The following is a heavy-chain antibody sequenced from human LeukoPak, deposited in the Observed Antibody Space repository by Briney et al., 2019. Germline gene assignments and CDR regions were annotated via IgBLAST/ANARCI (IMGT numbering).Heavy chain of an antibody. D-gene: IGHD3-9*01. V-gene: IGHV4-59*01. J-gene: IGHJ4*02. CDR1: GFTFSSYW. CDR3: ARGPVQILTV. CDR2: IFYTGST. Sequence: GSLRLSCAASGFTFSSYWMSWIRQPPGKGLEWIGYIFYTGSTRINPSLKSRVTISVDKSNNQFSLKLTSVTAADTAVYYCARGPVQILTVWGQGTLVTVSS.